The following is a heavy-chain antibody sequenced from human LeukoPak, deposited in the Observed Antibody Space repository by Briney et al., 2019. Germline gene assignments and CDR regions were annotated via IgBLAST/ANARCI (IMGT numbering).Heavy chain of an antibody. J-gene: IGHJ6*03. CDR1: GFTFSSYG. D-gene: IGHD2-15*01. CDR2: IRYDGSNK. Sequence: GGSLRPSCAASGFTFSSYGMHWGRQAPGKGLGGVAFIRYDGSNKYYADSVKGRFTISRDNSKNTLYLQMNSLRAEDTAVYYCAKKAANYYYDYYMDVWGKGTTVTVSS. CDR3: AKKAANYYYDYYMDV. V-gene: IGHV3-30*02.